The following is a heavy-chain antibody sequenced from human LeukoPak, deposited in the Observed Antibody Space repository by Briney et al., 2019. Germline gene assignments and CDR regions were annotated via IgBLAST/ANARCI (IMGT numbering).Heavy chain of an antibody. CDR2: IKGDGSST. CDR3: ARDGYSFGHDFDY. CDR1: GFTFSSYW. V-gene: IGHV3-74*01. Sequence: PAGGSLRLSCAASGFTFSSYWMHWVRHTPGKGLVWVSRIKGDGSSTSYADSVKGRFIISRDNATNTLYLQMNSLRAEDTAVYYCARDGYSFGHDFDYWGQGTLVTVSS. D-gene: IGHD5-18*01. J-gene: IGHJ4*02.